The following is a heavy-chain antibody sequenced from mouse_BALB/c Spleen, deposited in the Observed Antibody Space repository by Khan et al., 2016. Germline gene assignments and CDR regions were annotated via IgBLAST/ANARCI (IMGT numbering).Heavy chain of an antibody. D-gene: IGHD4-1*01. CDR1: GYTFTSYY. J-gene: IGHJ3*01. CDR3: ARTGTGAWFAY. V-gene: IGHV1S56*01. CDR2: IYPGNGNT. Sequence: QVQLKESGPELVKPGASVRISCKASGYTFTSYYIHWVKQRPGQGLEWIGWIYPGNGNTKYNEKFKGRATLTADKSSTTAYMQLSSLTSEGSAVYFCARTGTGAWFAYWGQGTLVTVSA.